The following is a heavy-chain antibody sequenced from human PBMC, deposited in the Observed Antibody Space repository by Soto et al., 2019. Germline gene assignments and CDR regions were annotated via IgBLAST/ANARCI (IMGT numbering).Heavy chain of an antibody. Sequence: ASVKVSCKASGYTFTSYGISWVRQAPGQGLEWMGWISAYNGNTNYAQKLQGRVTMTTDTSTSTAYMELRSLRSGDTAVYYCARGYDYIWGSYRPNWFDPWGQGTLVTVSS. CDR3: ARGYDYIWGSYRPNWFDP. CDR2: ISAYNGNT. J-gene: IGHJ5*02. V-gene: IGHV1-18*01. D-gene: IGHD3-16*02. CDR1: GYTFTSYG.